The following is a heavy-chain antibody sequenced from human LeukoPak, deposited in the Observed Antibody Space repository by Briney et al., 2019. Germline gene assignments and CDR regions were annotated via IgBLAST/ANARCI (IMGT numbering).Heavy chain of an antibody. D-gene: IGHD3-16*01. CDR2: INHSGST. Sequence: GSLRLSCAASGFTFSSYAMSWVRQAPGKGLEWIGEINHSGSTNYNPSLKSRVTISVDTSKNQFSLKLSSVTAADTAVYYCARWAWGSGFDYWGQGTLVTVSS. J-gene: IGHJ4*02. CDR1: GFTFSSYA. V-gene: IGHV4-34*01. CDR3: ARWAWGSGFDY.